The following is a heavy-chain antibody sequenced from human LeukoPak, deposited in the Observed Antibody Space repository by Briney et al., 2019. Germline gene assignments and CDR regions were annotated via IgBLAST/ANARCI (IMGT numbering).Heavy chain of an antibody. CDR3: ATGYTSGTRIDY. D-gene: IGHD6-19*01. V-gene: IGHV3-21*01. J-gene: IGHJ4*02. CDR2: ISSSSSDI. CDR1: GFTFSYYA. Sequence: GGSLRLSCAASGFTFSYYAMHWVRQAPGKGLEWVSAISSSSSDIYYTDSVKGRFTISRDNANNFLYLQVSSLRAEDTAVYYCATGYTSGTRIDYWGQGTLVSVSS.